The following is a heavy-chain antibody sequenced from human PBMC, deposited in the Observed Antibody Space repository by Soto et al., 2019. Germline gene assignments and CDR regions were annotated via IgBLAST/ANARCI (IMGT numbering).Heavy chain of an antibody. Sequence: EVQMVASGGDLVQPGSSLRLSCLASGFTFTVYAFHWVRQAPGKGLEFVAAISSDGTKTYYAESVKGRFTISRDTSKNTLFLQMHRLRAEDTAVYYCVNILMQHDFEGGWGQGTLVTVSS. D-gene: IGHD3-3*01. CDR2: ISSDGTKT. CDR3: VNILMQHDFEGG. CDR1: GFTFTVYA. J-gene: IGHJ4*02. V-gene: IGHV3-64D*08.